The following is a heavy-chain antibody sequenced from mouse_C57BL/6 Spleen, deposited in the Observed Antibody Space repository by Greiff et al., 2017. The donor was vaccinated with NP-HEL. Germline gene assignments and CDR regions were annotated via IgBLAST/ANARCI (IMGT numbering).Heavy chain of an antibody. D-gene: IGHD2-5*01. CDR1: GYTFTSYW. V-gene: IGHV1-69*01. Sequence: QVQLQQPGAELVMPGASVKLSCKASGYTFTSYWMHWVKQRPGQGLEWIGEIDPSDSYTNYNQKFKGKSTLTVDKSSSTAYMQLSSLTSEDSAVYYCARIAYYSNYSAMDYWGQGTSVTVSS. J-gene: IGHJ4*01. CDR3: ARIAYYSNYSAMDY. CDR2: IDPSDSYT.